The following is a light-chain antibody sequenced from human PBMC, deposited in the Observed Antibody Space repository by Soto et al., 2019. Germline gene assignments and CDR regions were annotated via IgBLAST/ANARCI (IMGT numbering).Light chain of an antibody. V-gene: IGKV3D-20*02. CDR2: GAS. Sequence: EIVLTQSPGTLSLSPWERAHLCCRASQSVSSSYLAWYQQKPGQAPRLLIYGASSRATGIPDRFSGSGSGTDFTLTISRLEPEDFAVYYCQQRRSWPPTITFGQGTRLEIK. CDR1: QSVSSSY. J-gene: IGKJ5*01. CDR3: QQRRSWPPTIT.